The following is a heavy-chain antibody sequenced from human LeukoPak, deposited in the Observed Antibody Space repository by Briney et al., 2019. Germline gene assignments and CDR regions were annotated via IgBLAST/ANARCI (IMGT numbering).Heavy chain of an antibody. CDR1: GGAISTYY. CDR2: IYYIGST. J-gene: IGHJ4*02. Sequence: PSETLSLTCTVSGGAISTYYWSWIRQTPGMGLEWIGYIYYIGSTNYNPSLKSRVTISVDASKNQFSLKLSSVTAADTAVYYCATALPFQLVHWGQGTLVTVSS. V-gene: IGHV4-59*12. D-gene: IGHD6-13*01. CDR3: ATALPFQLVH.